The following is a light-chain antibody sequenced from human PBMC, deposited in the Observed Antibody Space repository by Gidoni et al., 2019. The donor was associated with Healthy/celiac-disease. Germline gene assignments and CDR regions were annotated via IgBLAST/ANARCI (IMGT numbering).Light chain of an antibody. V-gene: IGKV3-15*01. CDR1: QSVSIN. Sequence: EIVMTQSPATLSVSPGERATLSCRASQSVSINLAWYQQKPGQAPRLLIYGASTRATGIPARFSGSGSGPEFTLTISSLQSEYFAVYYCQQYNNWPPYTFGQWTKLEIK. J-gene: IGKJ2*01. CDR2: GAS. CDR3: QQYNNWPPYT.